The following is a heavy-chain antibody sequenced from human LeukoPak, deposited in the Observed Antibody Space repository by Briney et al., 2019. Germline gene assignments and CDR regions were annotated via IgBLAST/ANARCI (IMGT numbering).Heavy chain of an antibody. CDR1: GFTFSSYG. J-gene: IGHJ4*02. D-gene: IGHD3-10*01. Sequence: GGSLRLSCAASGFTFSSYGMHWVHQAPGKGLEWVAVISYDGSNKYYADSVKCRFTISRDNSKNTLYLQMNSLRVEDTAVYYCTRGPPDGSGNYYPGDFWGQGTLVTVSS. V-gene: IGHV3-30*03. CDR2: ISYDGSNK. CDR3: TRGPPDGSGNYYPGDF.